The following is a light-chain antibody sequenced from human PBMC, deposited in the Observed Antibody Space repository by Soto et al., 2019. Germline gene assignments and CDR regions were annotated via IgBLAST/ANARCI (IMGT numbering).Light chain of an antibody. CDR3: QQYYSTPPMYT. J-gene: IGKJ2*01. V-gene: IGKV4-1*01. Sequence: DIVMTQSPDSLAVSLGERATINCKSSQSVLYSSNNKNYLAWYQQKPGQPPKLLIYWASTRESGVPDLFSGSGSGTDFPLTISSLQAEDVAVYYCQQYYSTPPMYTFGQGTKLEIK. CDR1: QSVLYSSNNKNY. CDR2: WAS.